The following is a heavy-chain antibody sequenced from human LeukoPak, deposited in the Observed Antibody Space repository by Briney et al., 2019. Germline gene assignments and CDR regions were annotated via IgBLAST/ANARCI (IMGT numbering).Heavy chain of an antibody. V-gene: IGHV4-30-4*01. CDR1: GGSISSGDYY. J-gene: IGHJ6*02. Sequence: SETLSLTCTVSGGSISSGDYYWSWIRQPPGKGLEWIGYIYYSGGTYYKPSLKSLVTISVETPKNQFSPKLSPVTAADTAVYYCARVGTLLRNHYYYYGMDVWGQGTTVTVSS. CDR2: IYYSGGT. D-gene: IGHD5-12*01. CDR3: ARVGTLLRNHYYYYGMDV.